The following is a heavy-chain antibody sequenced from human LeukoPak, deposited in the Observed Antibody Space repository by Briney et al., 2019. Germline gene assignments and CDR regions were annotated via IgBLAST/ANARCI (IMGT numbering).Heavy chain of an antibody. CDR2: IKQDGSEK. CDR1: GFTFSSYW. V-gene: IGHV3-7*01. Sequence: GGSLRLSCAASGFTFSSYWMSWVRQAPGEGLEWVANIKQDGSEKYYVDSVKGRFTISRGNAKNSLYLQMNSLRAEDTAVYYCARGQDYEYYYYGMDVWGQGTTVTVSS. D-gene: IGHD4-17*01. CDR3: ARGQDYEYYYYGMDV. J-gene: IGHJ6*02.